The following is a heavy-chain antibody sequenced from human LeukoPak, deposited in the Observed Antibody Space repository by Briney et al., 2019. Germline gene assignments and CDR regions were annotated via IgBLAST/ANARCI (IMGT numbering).Heavy chain of an antibody. J-gene: IGHJ5*02. V-gene: IGHV4-39*01. CDR2: FHYSGNT. Sequence: SETLSLTCTVSGGSIITGSWSWGWIRQSPGKGLEWIGTFHYSGNTNYNLSLKSRVTISVDTSKNQFSLNLRSVTAADTAVYFCARLPTGYPNWFDVWGQGTLVTVSS. CDR3: ARLPTGYPNWFDV. D-gene: IGHD3-9*01. CDR1: GGSIITGSWS.